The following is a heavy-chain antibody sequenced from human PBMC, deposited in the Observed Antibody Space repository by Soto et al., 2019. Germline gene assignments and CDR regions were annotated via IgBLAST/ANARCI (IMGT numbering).Heavy chain of an antibody. CDR3: ARDGGVVVIAPGYYGMDV. CDR2: IYNSGST. Sequence: SATLSLTCTVSGGSISSGGYYWSWIRQHPGKGLEWIGYIYNSGSTYYNPSLKSRVTISVDRSKNQFSLKRSSVTAADTAVYYCARDGGVVVIAPGYYGMDVWGQGTTVTVSS. V-gene: IGHV4-31*03. D-gene: IGHD2-15*01. J-gene: IGHJ6*02. CDR1: GGSISSGGYY.